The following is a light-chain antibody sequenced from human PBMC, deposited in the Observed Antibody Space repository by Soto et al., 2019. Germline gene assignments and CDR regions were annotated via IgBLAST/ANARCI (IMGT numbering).Light chain of an antibody. CDR1: SSDVGYYNS. V-gene: IGLV2-14*03. CDR3: SSYPSSETHVL. CDR2: DVS. Sequence: ALTQPASVSGSPGQSITISCTGTSSDVGYYNSVSWYQRHPGKVPKLIIYDVSSRPSGVSNRFSGFKSGNTASLTISGLQAEDEADYYCSSYPSSETHVLFGGGTKLTVL. J-gene: IGLJ2*01.